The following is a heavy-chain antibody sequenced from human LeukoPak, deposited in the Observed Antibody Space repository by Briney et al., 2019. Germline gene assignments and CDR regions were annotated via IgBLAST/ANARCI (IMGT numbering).Heavy chain of an antibody. CDR3: ARPYSSSWPDWYFDL. V-gene: IGHV3-48*04. Sequence: GGSLRLSCAASGFTFSSYSMNWVRQAPGKGLEWVSYISSSSSTVYYADSVKGRFTISRDNAKNSLYLQMNSLRAEDTAVYNCARPYSSSWPDWYFDLWGRGTLVSVSS. CDR1: GFTFSSYS. CDR2: ISSSSSTV. J-gene: IGHJ2*01. D-gene: IGHD6-13*01.